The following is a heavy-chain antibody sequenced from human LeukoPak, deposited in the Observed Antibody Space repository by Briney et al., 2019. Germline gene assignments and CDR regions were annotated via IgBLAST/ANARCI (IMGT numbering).Heavy chain of an antibody. Sequence: GESLRISCKGSGYSFSSYWMHWVRQAPGKGLVWVSRINSDGSSTSYADSVKGRFTISRDNAKNTLYLQMNSLRAEDTAVYYCARYSYGLYDYWGQGTLVTVSS. D-gene: IGHD5-18*01. CDR3: ARYSYGLYDY. CDR2: INSDGSST. J-gene: IGHJ4*02. V-gene: IGHV3-74*01. CDR1: GYSFSSYW.